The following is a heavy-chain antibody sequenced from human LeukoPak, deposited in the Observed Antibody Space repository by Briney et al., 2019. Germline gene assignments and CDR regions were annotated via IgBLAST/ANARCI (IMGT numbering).Heavy chain of an antibody. D-gene: IGHD5-24*01. V-gene: IGHV3-23*01. Sequence: PGGSLSLSRAASGFNFRDAAMTRVRQAPRTGVEWFSLIGAVGDSPLYADSVKGRFTISRDNSKNTLSLQMNSLRVEYTAIYYCAKDIQLSTWGLGTMVTVSS. CDR3: AKDIQLST. CDR2: IGAVGDSP. CDR1: GFNFRDAA. J-gene: IGHJ3*01.